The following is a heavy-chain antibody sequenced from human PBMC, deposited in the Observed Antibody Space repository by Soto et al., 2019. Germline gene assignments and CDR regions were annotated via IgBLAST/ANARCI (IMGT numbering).Heavy chain of an antibody. CDR2: ISYEGSEK. V-gene: IGHV3-30*18. CDR3: VKDKGAAAGFDY. D-gene: IGHD6-13*01. Sequence: QVHLVESGGGVVQPGRSLRLSCAASGFTFSNNAMHWVRQAPGKGLEWMGVISYEGSEKYYADSVKGRFTISRDNSKNTLYLQMDTLRADDTAIYYCVKDKGAAAGFDYWGQGILVTVSS. J-gene: IGHJ4*02. CDR1: GFTFSNNA.